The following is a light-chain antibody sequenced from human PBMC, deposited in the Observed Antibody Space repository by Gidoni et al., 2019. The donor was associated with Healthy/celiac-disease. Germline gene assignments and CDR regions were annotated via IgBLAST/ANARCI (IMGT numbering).Light chain of an antibody. CDR2: DAS. V-gene: IGKV3-11*01. CDR1: QSVSSY. J-gene: IGKJ2*01. CDR3: QQRSNWPRT. Sequence: EIVLTQYPATLSLSPVERATLSCRASQSVSSYLARYQQKPGQAPRLLIYDASNRATGIPARFSGSGSGTDFTLTISRLEPEDFAVYYCQQRSNWPRTFGQGTKLEIK.